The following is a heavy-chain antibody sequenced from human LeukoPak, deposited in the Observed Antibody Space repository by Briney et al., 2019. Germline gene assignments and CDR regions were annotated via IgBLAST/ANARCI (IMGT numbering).Heavy chain of an antibody. CDR2: ITSSGSTK. V-gene: IGHV3-48*03. CDR3: ARSLYSSRSEWLYYNGLDV. Sequence: GGSLRLSCAASGFTFSTYEMNWVRQAPGKGLEWISYITSSGSTKYYADSVKGRFTISRDNARNSLSLQMNSLRAGDTALYYCARSLYSSRSEWLYYNGLDVWGQGTTVTVSS. D-gene: IGHD3-3*01. CDR1: GFTFSTYE. J-gene: IGHJ6*02.